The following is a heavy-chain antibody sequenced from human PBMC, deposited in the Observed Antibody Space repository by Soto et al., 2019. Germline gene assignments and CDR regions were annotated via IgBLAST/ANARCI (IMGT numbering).Heavy chain of an antibody. CDR2: VRGNGDPP. J-gene: IGHJ4*02. Sequence: GGSLRLSCSASGFTFSSYSMHWVRQAPGKGLEYVSGVRGNGDPPFYADSVKGRFTISRDNSKNTLYLQMSSLSADDTAVYYCVKSRGGNNFDFFDWGQGALVTVSS. D-gene: IGHD5-12*01. V-gene: IGHV3-64D*06. CDR1: GFTFSSYS. CDR3: VKSRGGNNFDFFD.